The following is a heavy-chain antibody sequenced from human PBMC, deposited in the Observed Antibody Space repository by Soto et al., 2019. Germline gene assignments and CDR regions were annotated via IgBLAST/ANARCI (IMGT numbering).Heavy chain of an antibody. Sequence: SETLSLTCTVSGGSISSSSYHWGWIRQPPGKGLEWIGSIYYSGSTYYNPSLKSRVTISVDTSKNQFSLKLSSVTAADTAVYYCARDYGDYRYYYYGMDVWGQGTTVTVSS. CDR1: GGSISSSSYH. CDR3: ARDYGDYRYYYYGMDV. V-gene: IGHV4-39*02. CDR2: IYYSGST. D-gene: IGHD4-17*01. J-gene: IGHJ6*02.